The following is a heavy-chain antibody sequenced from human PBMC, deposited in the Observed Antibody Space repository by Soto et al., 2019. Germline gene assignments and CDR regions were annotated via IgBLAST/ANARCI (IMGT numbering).Heavy chain of an antibody. Sequence: ASVKVSCEASGYTFTNYGLTWVRQAPGHGLEWVAWISPYSGNTKYAQQFQGRVTVTTDTSTSTAYMELRGLRSDDTAVYYCAQDDNSGYMVDRGQGTLVTVSS. V-gene: IGHV1-18*01. J-gene: IGHJ4*02. CDR3: AQDDNSGYMVD. CDR1: GYTFTNYG. D-gene: IGHD3-22*01. CDR2: ISPYSGNT.